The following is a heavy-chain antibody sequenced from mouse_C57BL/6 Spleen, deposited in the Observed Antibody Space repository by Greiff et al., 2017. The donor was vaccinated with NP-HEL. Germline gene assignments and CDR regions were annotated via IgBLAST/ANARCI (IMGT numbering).Heavy chain of an antibody. V-gene: IGHV1-7*01. CDR3: ARSLNWDGDFDY. Sequence: VQLQQSGAELAKPGASVTLSCKASGYTFTSYWMHWVKQRPGQGLEWIGYINPSSGYPKYNQKFKDKATLTADKSSSTAYMQLSSLTYEDSAVYYCARSLNWDGDFDYWGQGTTLTVSS. CDR1: GYTFTSYW. J-gene: IGHJ2*01. CDR2: INPSSGYP. D-gene: IGHD4-1*01.